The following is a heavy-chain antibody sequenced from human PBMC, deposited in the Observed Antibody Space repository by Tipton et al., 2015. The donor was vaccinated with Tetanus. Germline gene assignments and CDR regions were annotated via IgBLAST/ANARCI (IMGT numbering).Heavy chain of an antibody. Sequence: TLSLTCTVSGGSVNSGSYYWSWIRQPPGKGLEWIGYIYQSGSTSYSPSLESRVTISLETSKNQFSLRLSSVTAADTAVCYCARDGPYYSDTSNDYRFYGMDVWGQGTTVTVSS. J-gene: IGHJ6*02. CDR2: IYQSGST. CDR3: ARDGPYYSDTSNDYRFYGMDV. D-gene: IGHD3-22*01. V-gene: IGHV4-61*01. CDR1: GGSVNSGSYY.